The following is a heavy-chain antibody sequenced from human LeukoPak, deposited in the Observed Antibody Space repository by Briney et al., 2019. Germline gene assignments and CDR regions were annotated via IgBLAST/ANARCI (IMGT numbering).Heavy chain of an antibody. CDR2: ISYDGSNK. J-gene: IGHJ4*02. V-gene: IGHV3-30*18. CDR1: GFTFSSYG. Sequence: GGSLRLSCAASGFTFSSYGMHWVRQAPGKGLEWVAVISYDGSNKYYADSVKGRFTISRDNSKNTLYLQMNSLRAEDTAVYYCAKDSRAYSSGWGTLFDYWGQGTLVTVSS. CDR3: AKDSRAYSSGWGTLFDY. D-gene: IGHD6-19*01.